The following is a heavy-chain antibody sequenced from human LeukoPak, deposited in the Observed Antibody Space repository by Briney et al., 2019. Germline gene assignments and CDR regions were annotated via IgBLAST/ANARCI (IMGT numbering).Heavy chain of an antibody. CDR2: FDPEDGET. CDR1: GYTPTELS. Sequence: GASVKVSCKVCGYTPTELSMHWVRHAPGKGLEWMGGFDPEDGETIYAQKFQGRVTMTEDTSTDTAYMELSSLRSEDTAVYYCATHFRGYPMTDWFDPWGQGTLVTVSS. CDR3: ATHFRGYPMTDWFDP. D-gene: IGHD3-22*01. J-gene: IGHJ5*02. V-gene: IGHV1-24*01.